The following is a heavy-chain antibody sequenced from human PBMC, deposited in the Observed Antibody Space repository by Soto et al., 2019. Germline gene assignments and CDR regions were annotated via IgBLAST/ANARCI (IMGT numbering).Heavy chain of an antibody. V-gene: IGHV4-59*12. D-gene: IGHD2-2*01. CDR1: GGTISSWY. CDR3: ARGTKTLIDL. J-gene: IGHJ4*02. CDR2: IYSSGNT. Sequence: PSETLSLTCTVSGGTISSWYWSWIRQPPGKGLEWIGYIYSSGNTNYNPSLKSRVTISVDTSKNQFSLKLSSVSAADTAVYYCARGTKTLIDLWGQGTLVTVSS.